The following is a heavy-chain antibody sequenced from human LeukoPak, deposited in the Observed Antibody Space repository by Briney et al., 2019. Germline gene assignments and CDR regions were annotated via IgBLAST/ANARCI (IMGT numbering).Heavy chain of an antibody. Sequence: GGSLRLSCAASGFTFSSYDMHWVRQATGKGLEWVSAIGTAGDTYYPGSVKGRFTISRENAKNSLYLQMNSLRAGDTAVYYCARDHVVAANDYWGQGILVTVSS. D-gene: IGHD2-15*01. CDR3: ARDHVVAANDY. CDR2: IGTAGDT. V-gene: IGHV3-13*01. J-gene: IGHJ4*02. CDR1: GFTFSSYD.